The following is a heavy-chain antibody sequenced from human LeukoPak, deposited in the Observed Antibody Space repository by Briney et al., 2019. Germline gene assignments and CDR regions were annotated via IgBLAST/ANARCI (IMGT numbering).Heavy chain of an antibody. CDR1: GFTFSSYA. CDR3: AKDFWSGYSAFDY. J-gene: IGHJ4*02. Sequence: PGGSPRLSCAASGFTFSSYAMSWVRQAPGKGLEWVSAISGSGGSTYYADSVKGRFTISRDNSKNTLYLQMNSLRAEDTAVYYCAKDFWSGYSAFDYWGQGTLVTVSS. V-gene: IGHV3-23*01. CDR2: ISGSGGST. D-gene: IGHD3-3*01.